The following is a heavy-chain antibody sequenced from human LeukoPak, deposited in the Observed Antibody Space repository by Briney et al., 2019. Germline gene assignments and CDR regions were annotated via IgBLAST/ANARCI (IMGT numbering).Heavy chain of an antibody. CDR3: ASMMYYDGSGSYYNPTYYSDY. J-gene: IGHJ4*02. Sequence: SETLSLTCTVPGGSISSSRYYWCWIRQPPGKGLEWIGSVYYSGNTYYNPSLKSRVTISVDTSKNQFSLNLSSVTAADTAVYYCASMMYYDGSGSYYNPTYYSDYWGQGTLVTVSS. CDR1: GGSISSSRYY. D-gene: IGHD3-10*01. V-gene: IGHV4-39*01. CDR2: VYYSGNT.